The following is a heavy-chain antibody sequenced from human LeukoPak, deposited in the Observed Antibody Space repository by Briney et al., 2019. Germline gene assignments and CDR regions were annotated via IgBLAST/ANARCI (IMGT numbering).Heavy chain of an antibody. CDR2: INHSGST. V-gene: IGHV4-34*01. J-gene: IGHJ4*02. D-gene: IGHD1-1*01. CDR3: ARGGRTGTHRLPY. CDR1: GGSFSGYY. Sequence: PSETLSLTCAVYGGSFSGYYWSWIRQPPGKGLEWIGEINHSGSTNYNPSLKSRVTISVDTSKNQFSLKLSSVTAADTAVYYCARGGRTGTHRLPYWGQGTLVTVSS.